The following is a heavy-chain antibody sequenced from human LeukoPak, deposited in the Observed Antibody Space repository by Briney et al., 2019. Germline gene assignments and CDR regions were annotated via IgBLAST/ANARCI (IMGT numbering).Heavy chain of an antibody. Sequence: GGSLRLSCAASGFTFSSYSMNWVRQAPGKGLKWVSTISGGGGSTYYADSVKGRFTISRDNSKNTLYLQVNSLRAEDTAVYYCAKGGKWDVTPFDYWGQGTLVTVSS. CDR2: ISGGGGST. CDR1: GFTFSSYS. J-gene: IGHJ4*02. D-gene: IGHD1-26*01. V-gene: IGHV3-23*01. CDR3: AKGGKWDVTPFDY.